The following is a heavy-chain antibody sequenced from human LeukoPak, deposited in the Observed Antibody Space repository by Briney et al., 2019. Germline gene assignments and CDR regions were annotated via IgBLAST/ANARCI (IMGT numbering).Heavy chain of an antibody. Sequence: SETLSLTCTVSGGSISSYYWSWIRQPPGKGLEWIGFMHHSGSTNYNPSLKSRVTISVDTSKNQFSLKLTSVTAADMAVYYCATTGAYYDSSAYDAFDLWGQGTMVNVSS. J-gene: IGHJ3*01. CDR1: GGSISSYY. CDR2: MHHSGST. D-gene: IGHD3-22*01. V-gene: IGHV4-59*08. CDR3: ATTGAYYDSSAYDAFDL.